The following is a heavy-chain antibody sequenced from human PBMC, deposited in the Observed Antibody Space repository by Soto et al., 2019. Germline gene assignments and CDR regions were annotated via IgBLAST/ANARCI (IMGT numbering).Heavy chain of an antibody. Sequence: SETLSLTCTVSGGSISSCYWSWIRQPPGKGLEWIGYIYYSGSTNYNPSLKSRVTISVDTSKNQFSLKLSSVTAADTAVYYCARVVKVATVLTHYYYYYGMDDWGQGTMVTVSS. V-gene: IGHV4-59*01. CDR2: IYYSGST. D-gene: IGHD5-12*01. CDR3: ARVVKVATVLTHYYYYYGMDD. J-gene: IGHJ6*02. CDR1: GGSISSCY.